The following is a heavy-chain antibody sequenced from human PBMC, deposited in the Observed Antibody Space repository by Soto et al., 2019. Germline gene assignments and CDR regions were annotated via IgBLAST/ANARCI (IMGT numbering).Heavy chain of an antibody. CDR1: GYSFTNYW. Sequence: EVQLVQSGAEAKKAGEPLRISCQGSGYSFTNYWITWVRQMPGKGLEWMGYFDPTNSYTKYSPSFQGHVTISVDESISTAYLQWSSLKASDTAIYYCARHAYGDYVSGCDYWGQGTLVTVSS. V-gene: IGHV5-10-1*01. J-gene: IGHJ4*02. CDR3: ARHAYGDYVSGCDY. CDR2: FDPTNSYT. D-gene: IGHD4-17*01.